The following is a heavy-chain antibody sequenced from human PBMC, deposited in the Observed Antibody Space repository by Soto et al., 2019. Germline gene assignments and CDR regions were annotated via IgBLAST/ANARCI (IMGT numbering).Heavy chain of an antibody. CDR3: ARGRGDYGKKSWSAP. CDR2: INPSGGST. V-gene: IGHV1-46*01. J-gene: IGHJ5*02. Sequence: ASVKVSCKASGYTFTSYYMHWVRQAPGQGLEWMGIINPSGGSTSYAQKFQGRVTMTRDTSTSTVYMELSSLRSEDTAVYYCARGRGDYGKKSWSAPGGRETGVTLSS. D-gene: IGHD4-17*01. CDR1: GYTFTSYY.